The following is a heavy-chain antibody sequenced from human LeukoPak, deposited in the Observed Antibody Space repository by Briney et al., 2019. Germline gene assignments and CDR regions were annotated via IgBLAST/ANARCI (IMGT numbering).Heavy chain of an antibody. Sequence: GGSLRLSCVVSGITLSNYGMSWVRQAPGKGLEWVSSISSSSSYIYYADSVKGRFTISRDNAKNSLYLQMNSLRAEDTAVYYCASFGIGYDPGFDYWGQGTLVTVSS. V-gene: IGHV3-21*01. J-gene: IGHJ4*02. CDR3: ASFGIGYDPGFDY. D-gene: IGHD1-26*01. CDR1: GITLSNYG. CDR2: ISSSSSYI.